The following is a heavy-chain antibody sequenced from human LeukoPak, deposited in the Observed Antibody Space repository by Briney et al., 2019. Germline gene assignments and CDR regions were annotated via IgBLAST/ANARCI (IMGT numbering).Heavy chain of an antibody. V-gene: IGHV1-24*01. CDR3: ATTPSGSYSYFDY. Sequence: ASVKVSCKASGYTFTGYYMHWVRQAPGKGLEWMGGLDPEDGETIYAQKFQGRVTMTEDTSTDTAYMELSSLRSEDTAVYYCATTPSGSYSYFDYWGQGTLVTVSS. D-gene: IGHD1-26*01. J-gene: IGHJ4*02. CDR2: LDPEDGET. CDR1: GYTFTGYY.